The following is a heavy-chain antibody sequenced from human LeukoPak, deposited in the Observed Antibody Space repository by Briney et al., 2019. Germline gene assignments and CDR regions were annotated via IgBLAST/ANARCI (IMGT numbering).Heavy chain of an antibody. V-gene: IGHV1-18*01. CDR3: ARTYDSSGYNSDAFDI. CDR1: GYTFTSYG. Sequence: ASVKVSCKASGYTFTSYGISWVRQAPGQGLEWMGWISAYNGNTNYAQKLQGRVTMTRNTYISTAYMELSSLRSEDTAVYYCARTYDSSGYNSDAFDIWGQGTMVTVSS. D-gene: IGHD3-22*01. CDR2: ISAYNGNT. J-gene: IGHJ3*02.